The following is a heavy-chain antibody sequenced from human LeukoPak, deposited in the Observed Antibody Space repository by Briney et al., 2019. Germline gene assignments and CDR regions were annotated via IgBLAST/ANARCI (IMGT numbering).Heavy chain of an antibody. J-gene: IGHJ4*02. CDR2: INHSGST. CDR3: ASFLTDY. Sequence: PSETLSLTCAVYGGSFSGYYWSWIRQPPGKGLEWIGEINHSGSTNYNPSLKSRVTISVDTSKNQFSLKLSSVTAADTAVYYCASFLTDYWGQGTPVTVSS. V-gene: IGHV4-34*01. CDR1: GGSFSGYY. D-gene: IGHD3-16*01.